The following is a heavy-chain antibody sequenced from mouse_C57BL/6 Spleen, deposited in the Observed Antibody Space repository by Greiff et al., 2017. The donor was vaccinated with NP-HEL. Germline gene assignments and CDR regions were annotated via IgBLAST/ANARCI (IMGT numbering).Heavy chain of an antibody. CDR3: ARALITTVVADY. D-gene: IGHD1-1*01. CDR1: GYTFTDYY. V-gene: IGHV1-19*01. Sequence: EVKLQQSGPVLVKPGASVKMSCKASGYTFTDYYMNWVKQSHGKSLEWIGVINPYNGGTSYNQKFKGKATLTVDKSSSTAYMELNSLTSEDSAVYYCARALITTVVADYWGQGTTLTVSS. CDR2: INPYNGGT. J-gene: IGHJ2*01.